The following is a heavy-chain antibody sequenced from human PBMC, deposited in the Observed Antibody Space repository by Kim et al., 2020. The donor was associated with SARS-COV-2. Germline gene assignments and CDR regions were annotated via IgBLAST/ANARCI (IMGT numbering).Heavy chain of an antibody. Sequence: GGSLRLSCAASGFTFSSQWMSWVRQAPGKGLEWVANINPDGSDKSYVDSVKGRFTISRDNGKSSLYLQMDSLRAEDTAVYYCARAEIWGQGILVTVSS. CDR3: ARAEI. CDR2: INPDGSDK. V-gene: IGHV3-7*01. J-gene: IGHJ4*02. CDR1: GFTFSSQW.